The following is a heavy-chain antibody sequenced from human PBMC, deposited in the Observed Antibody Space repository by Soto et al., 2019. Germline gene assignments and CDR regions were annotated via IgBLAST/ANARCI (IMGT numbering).Heavy chain of an antibody. CDR2: INPNSGGT. J-gene: IGHJ5*02. Sequence: ASVKFSCQASGYTFTVYYIQWVRQAPGQGLEWMGWINPNSGGTNYAQKFQGWFTMTRDTSISTAYMELSRLISDDTSVHYCARDYEGFGELLEYNWFDPWGQGTLVTVSS. D-gene: IGHD3-10*01. CDR3: ARDYEGFGELLEYNWFDP. CDR1: GYTFTVYY. V-gene: IGHV1-2*04.